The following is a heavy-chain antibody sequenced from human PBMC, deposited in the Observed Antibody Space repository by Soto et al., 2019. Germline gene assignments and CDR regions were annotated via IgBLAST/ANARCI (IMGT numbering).Heavy chain of an antibody. J-gene: IGHJ4*02. CDR1: GFTFSSYA. V-gene: IGHV3-23*01. D-gene: IGHD4-17*01. CDR3: ATTDGDYPGETDY. CDR2: ISGSGGST. Sequence: GGSLRLSCAASGFTFSSYAMSWVRQAPGKGLEWVSAISGSGGSTYYADSVKGRFTISRDNSKNTLYLQMNSLRAEDTAVYYCATTDGDYPGETDYWGQGTLVTVSS.